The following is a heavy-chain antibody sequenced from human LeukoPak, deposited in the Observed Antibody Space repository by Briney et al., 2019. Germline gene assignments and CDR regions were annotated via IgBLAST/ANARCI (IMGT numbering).Heavy chain of an antibody. CDR1: GGSISRGGYS. D-gene: IGHD3-10*01. CDR2: FYYSGST. J-gene: IGHJ5*02. Sequence: SETLSLTCAVSGGSISRGGYSWSWIRQPPGKGLEWIGYFYYSGSTYYNPSLKSRVTISLDTSKNQLSLKLSSETAADTAVYYCARESNYHGSGTGWFDPWGQGTLVTVSS. V-gene: IGHV4-30-4*07. CDR3: ARESNYHGSGTGWFDP.